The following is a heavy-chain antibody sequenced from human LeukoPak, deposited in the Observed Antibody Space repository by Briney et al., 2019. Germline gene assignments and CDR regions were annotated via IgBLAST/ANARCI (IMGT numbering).Heavy chain of an antibody. D-gene: IGHD1-26*01. Sequence: GGSLRLSCTASGFTFRNYYMTWIRQAPGKGLEWVSYISASGNTIYYGDSVRGRFTISRDNAKNSLYLDMNTLKAEDTAGYYCARDPSWEILSYFDYWGQGTLVTVSS. J-gene: IGHJ4*02. CDR3: ARDPSWEILSYFDY. CDR2: ISASGNTI. CDR1: GFTFRNYY. V-gene: IGHV3-11*04.